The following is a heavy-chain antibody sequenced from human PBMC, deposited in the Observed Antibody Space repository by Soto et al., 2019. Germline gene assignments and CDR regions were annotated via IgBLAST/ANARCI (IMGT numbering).Heavy chain of an antibody. CDR3: ASTSTATPGTGLDS. CDR2: VYSGGSA. V-gene: IGHV4-59*01. Sequence: PSETLSLTCNVFPGSIYDYYWSWIRQTPGMRLEWIGFVYSGGSAMYNPSFKSRVIISLETSKNQFSRTLTCLTAADSAMYYCASTSTATPGTGLDSWGQGALVTVSS. J-gene: IGHJ4*02. CDR1: PGSIYDYY.